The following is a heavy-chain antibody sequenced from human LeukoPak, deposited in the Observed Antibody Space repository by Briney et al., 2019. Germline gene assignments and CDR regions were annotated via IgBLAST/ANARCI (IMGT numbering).Heavy chain of an antibody. Sequence: ASVTVSCKASEYTFTRYYIHWVRQAPGQGLEWMGWINPNSGGTNYAQKFLGRVTMTRDTSISTVYMELSRLRSDDTAVYYCARDNPQVYGYHYESWGQGTLVTVSS. V-gene: IGHV1-2*02. J-gene: IGHJ4*02. CDR3: ARDNPQVYGYHYES. CDR2: INPNSGGT. D-gene: IGHD5-24*01. CDR1: EYTFTRYY.